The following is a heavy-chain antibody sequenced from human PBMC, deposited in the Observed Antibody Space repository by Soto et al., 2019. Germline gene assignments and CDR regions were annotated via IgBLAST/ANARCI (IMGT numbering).Heavy chain of an antibody. CDR1: GYTCTSYG. D-gene: IGHD1-20*01. J-gene: IGHJ4*02. CDR2: IADFNGNT. CDR3: ARGGMGSPYYSDY. V-gene: IGHV1-18*01. Sequence: QVQLVQSGAEVKKPGASVKVSCKASGYTCTSYGINWVRQAPGQGLEWMGWIADFNGNTNYAQKFQGRISVTTDTSTSTAQMELRSLRSDDTAVYYCARGGMGSPYYSDYWAQGTLVTVSS.